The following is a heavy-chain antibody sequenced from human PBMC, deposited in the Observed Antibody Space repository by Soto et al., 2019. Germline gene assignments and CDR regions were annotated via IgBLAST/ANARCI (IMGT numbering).Heavy chain of an antibody. J-gene: IGHJ1*01. V-gene: IGHV3-23*01. D-gene: IGHD4-17*01. CDR3: ARCPTVTTLESN. CDR1: GFIFSSYA. Sequence: PGGSLRLSCAASGFIFSSYAMSWVRQAPGKGLEWVSAISGNGGGTYYADSVKGRFTISRDNSKNTLYLQMNSLRADDTAVYYCARCPTVTTLESNWGQGTLVTVSS. CDR2: ISGNGGGT.